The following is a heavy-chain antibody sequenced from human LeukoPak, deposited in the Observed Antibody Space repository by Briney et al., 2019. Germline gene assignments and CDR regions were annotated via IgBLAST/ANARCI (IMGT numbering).Heavy chain of an antibody. CDR3: AKDLHYYVAMDV. V-gene: IGHV3-33*03. J-gene: IGHJ6*02. Sequence: PGRSLRLSCAASGFTFSSYGMHWVRQAPGKGLEWVAVIWYDGRNKFYADSLKGRFTISRDNSKNTLYLQMNSLRAEDTAVYYCAKDLHYYVAMDVWGQGTAVTVSS. CDR2: IWYDGRNK. CDR1: GFTFSSYG. D-gene: IGHD3-10*02.